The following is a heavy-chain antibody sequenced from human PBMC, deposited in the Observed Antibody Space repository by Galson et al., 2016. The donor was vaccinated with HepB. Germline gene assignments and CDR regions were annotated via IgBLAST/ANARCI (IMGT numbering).Heavy chain of an antibody. D-gene: IGHD3-16*01. Sequence: SLRLSCAASGFTFSSYAMTRVRQAPGKGLQWVSAISATGGTTYYGESVKGRFTISRDNSKNTLYLQMNSLRAEDTAGYYCVKESPVRGNHFEYWGQGTLVTVSS. CDR1: GFTFSSYA. V-gene: IGHV3-23*01. J-gene: IGHJ4*02. CDR2: ISATGGTT. CDR3: VKESPVRGNHFEY.